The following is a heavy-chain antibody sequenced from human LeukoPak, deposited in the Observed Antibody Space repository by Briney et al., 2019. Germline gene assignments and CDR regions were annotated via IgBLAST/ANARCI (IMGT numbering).Heavy chain of an antibody. D-gene: IGHD2-21*01. J-gene: IGHJ4*02. CDR1: GLTFSRYW. CDR3: VTGDHGDY. CDR2: INQDGSQK. Sequence: GRSLRLSCAASGLTFSRYWMSWVRQAPGKGLEWVANINQDGSQKNYVDSVKGRFTISRDNAKNSLYLQVNSLRAEDTAVYYCVTGDHGDYWGQGTLVTVSS. V-gene: IGHV3-7*01.